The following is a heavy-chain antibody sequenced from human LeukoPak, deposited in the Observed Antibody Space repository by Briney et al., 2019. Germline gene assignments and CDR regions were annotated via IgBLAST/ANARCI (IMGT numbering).Heavy chain of an antibody. V-gene: IGHV1-8*01. CDR2: MNPNSGNT. CDR3: ARGRYYDILTGYQYYYGMDV. D-gene: IGHD3-9*01. J-gene: IGHJ6*02. Sequence: GASVKVSCKASGYAFTSYDINWVRQATGQGLEWMGWMNPNSGNTGYAQKFQGRVTMTRNTSISTAYMELSSLRSEDTAVYYCARGRYYDILTGYQYYYGMDVWGQGTTVTVSS. CDR1: GYAFTSYD.